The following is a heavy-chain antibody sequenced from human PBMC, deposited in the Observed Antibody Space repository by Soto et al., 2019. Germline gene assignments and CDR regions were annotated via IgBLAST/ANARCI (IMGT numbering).Heavy chain of an antibody. CDR2: ISGSGGST. V-gene: IGHV3-23*01. CDR1: GFTFSSYA. Sequence: EVQLLESGGGLVQPGGSLRLSCAASGFTFSSYAMSWVRQAPGKGLEWVSAISGSGGSTYYADSVKGRFTISRDNSKNTLNLQRNSLRAEDTAVYYCAKDSPGSSGYYLLRYYYGMDVWGQGTTVTVSS. CDR3: AKDSPGSSGYYLLRYYYGMDV. D-gene: IGHD3-22*01. J-gene: IGHJ6*02.